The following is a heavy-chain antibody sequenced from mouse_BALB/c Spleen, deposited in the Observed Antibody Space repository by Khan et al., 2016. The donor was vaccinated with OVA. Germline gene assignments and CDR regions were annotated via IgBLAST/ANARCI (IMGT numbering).Heavy chain of an antibody. CDR3: ARTARIKY. V-gene: IGHV3-2*02. D-gene: IGHD1-2*01. CDR1: GYSITSGYG. J-gene: IGHJ2*01. CDR2: ISYSGST. Sequence: VQLQESGPGLMKPSQSLSLTCTVTGYSITSGYGWNWIRQFPGNKLEWMGYISYSGSTNYNPSLKSRISITRDTSKNQFFLQLNSVTTEDTATYYWARTARIKYWGQGTTLTVSS.